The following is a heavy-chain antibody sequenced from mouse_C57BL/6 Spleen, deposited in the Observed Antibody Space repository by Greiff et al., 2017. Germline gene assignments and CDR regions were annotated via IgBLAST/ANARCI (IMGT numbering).Heavy chain of an antibody. CDR3: ASYDGYHDWYFDV. CDR2: INPNYGTT. D-gene: IGHD2-3*01. CDR1: GYSFTDYN. V-gene: IGHV1-39*01. J-gene: IGHJ1*03. Sequence: VQLKQSGPELVKPGASVKISCKASGYSFTDYNMNWVKQSNGKSLEWIGVINPNYGTTSYNQKFKGKATLTVDQSSSTAYMQLNSLTSEDSAVYYCASYDGYHDWYFDVWGTGTTVTVAS.